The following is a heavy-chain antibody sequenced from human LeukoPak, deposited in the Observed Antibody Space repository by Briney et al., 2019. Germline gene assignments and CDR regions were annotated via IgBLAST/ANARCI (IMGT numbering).Heavy chain of an antibody. CDR2: IYYTGNT. CDR1: GGSSSNSF. D-gene: IGHD1-26*01. V-gene: IGHV4-59*01. CDR3: ARDSGSSPTFDY. J-gene: IGHJ4*02. Sequence: PSETLSLTCTVSGGSSSNSFWSWIRQPPGKGLEWIAYIYYTGNTKYNPSLKSRVTISVDTSKNQFSLRLSSVTAADTAVYYCARDSGSSPTFDYWGQGTLVTVSS.